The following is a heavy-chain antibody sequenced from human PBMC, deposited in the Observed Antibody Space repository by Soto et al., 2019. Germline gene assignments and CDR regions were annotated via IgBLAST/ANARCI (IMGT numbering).Heavy chain of an antibody. CDR1: GGSISSYY. D-gene: IGHD2-15*01. V-gene: IGHV4-59*01. CDR3: ASRSYCSGGSCHDY. CDR2: IYYSGST. J-gene: IGHJ4*02. Sequence: QVQLQESGPGLVKPSETLSLTCTVSGGSISSYYWSWIRQPPGKGLEWIGYIYYSGSTNYNPSLTRRFTKSVETSKNQCSLKLCSVTAADTALYYCASRSYCSGGSCHDYWGQGTLVTVSS.